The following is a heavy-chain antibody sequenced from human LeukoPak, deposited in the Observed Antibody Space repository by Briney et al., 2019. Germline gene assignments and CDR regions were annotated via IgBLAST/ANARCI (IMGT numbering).Heavy chain of an antibody. D-gene: IGHD2-15*01. Sequence: ASVKVSCKASGGTFSSYAISWVRQAPGQGLEWMGRIIPILGIANYAQKFQGRVTITADKSTSTAYMELSSLRSEDTAVYYCARDAPPTNYCSGGSCYYYYYYGMDVWGQGTTVTVSS. J-gene: IGHJ6*02. CDR1: GGTFSSYA. V-gene: IGHV1-69*04. CDR3: ARDAPPTNYCSGGSCYYYYYYGMDV. CDR2: IIPILGIA.